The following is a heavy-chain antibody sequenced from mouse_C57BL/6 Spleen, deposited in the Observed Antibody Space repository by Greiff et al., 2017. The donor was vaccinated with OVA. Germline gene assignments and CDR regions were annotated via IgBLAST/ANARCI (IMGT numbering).Heavy chain of an antibody. Sequence: EVKLQESGPGLVKPSQSLSLTCSVTGYSITSGYYWNWIRQFPGNKLEWMGYISYDGSNNYNPSLKNRISITRDTSKNQFCLKLNSVTTEDTATYYCARRWDYPGFAYWGQGTLVTVSA. CDR2: ISYDGSN. V-gene: IGHV3-6*01. CDR3: ARRWDYPGFAY. D-gene: IGHD5-5*01. J-gene: IGHJ3*01. CDR1: GYSITSGYY.